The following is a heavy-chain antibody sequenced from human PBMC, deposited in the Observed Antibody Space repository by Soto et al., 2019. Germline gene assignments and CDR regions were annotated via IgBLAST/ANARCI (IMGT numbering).Heavy chain of an antibody. CDR3: AREYCSGGSCFTADYYYGMDV. V-gene: IGHV1-2*04. D-gene: IGHD2-15*01. Sequence: GASVKVSCKASGYTFTGYYMHWVRQAPGQGLEWMGWINPNSGGTNYAQKFQGWVTMTRDTSISTAYMELSRLRSDDTAVYYCAREYCSGGSCFTADYYYGMDVWGQGTTVTVSS. J-gene: IGHJ6*02. CDR2: INPNSGGT. CDR1: GYTFTGYY.